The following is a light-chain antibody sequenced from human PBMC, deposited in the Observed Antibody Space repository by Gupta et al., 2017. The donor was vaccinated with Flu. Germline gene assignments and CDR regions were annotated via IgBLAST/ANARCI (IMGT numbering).Light chain of an antibody. V-gene: IGLV1-40*01. CDR1: SSNIGAGFN. CDR2: DNT. Sequence: TITSTGSSSNIGAGFNVHWYQRQPGTAPKLRICDNTKRPSVVPDRFAGSKSGTSASLVITGPQAEDEADYYCQSFDTSLGGEVFGPGTTLTGL. CDR3: QSFDTSLGGEV. J-gene: IGLJ1*01.